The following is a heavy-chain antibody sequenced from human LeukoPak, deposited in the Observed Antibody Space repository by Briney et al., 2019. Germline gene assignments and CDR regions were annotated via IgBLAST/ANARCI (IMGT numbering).Heavy chain of an antibody. Sequence: GGSLRLSCAASGFTFSSYAMSWVRQAPGKGLEWVSAISGSGGSTYYADSVKGRFTISRDNSKNTLYLQMNSLRAEDTAVYYCAKLIVVVLRNPYYMDVWGKGTTVTVSS. CDR1: GFTFSSYA. J-gene: IGHJ6*03. D-gene: IGHD2/OR15-2a*01. V-gene: IGHV3-23*01. CDR3: AKLIVVVLRNPYYMDV. CDR2: ISGSGGST.